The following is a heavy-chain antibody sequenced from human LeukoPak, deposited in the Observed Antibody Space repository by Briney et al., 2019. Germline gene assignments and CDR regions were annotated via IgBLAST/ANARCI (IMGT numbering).Heavy chain of an antibody. V-gene: IGHV1-2*02. D-gene: IGHD3-10*01. CDR1: GYTFTGYY. CDR2: INPNSGGT. J-gene: IGHJ5*02. CDR3: AREGEDSEDTNWFDP. Sequence: ASVKFSCKASGYTFTGYYMHWVRQAPGQGLEWMGWINPNSGGTTYAQNFQGRVTMTRDTSINTAYMELSRLRSDDTAVYYCAREGEDSEDTNWFDPWGQGTLVTVSS.